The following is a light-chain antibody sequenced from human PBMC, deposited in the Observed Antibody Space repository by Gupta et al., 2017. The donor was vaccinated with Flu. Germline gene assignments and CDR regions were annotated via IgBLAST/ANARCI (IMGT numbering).Light chain of an antibody. Sequence: SSELTQDPAVSVALGQTVRIPCQGDSLRNSYASWYEHKPGQAPVLLIYAKNIRPSGSTDPFSGSSSGNTASLTITGAQAEDEADYYCNSRDSTDNHQAVFGGGTKLTVL. CDR2: AKN. J-gene: IGLJ2*01. V-gene: IGLV3-19*01. CDR1: SLRNSY. CDR3: NSRDSTDNHQAV.